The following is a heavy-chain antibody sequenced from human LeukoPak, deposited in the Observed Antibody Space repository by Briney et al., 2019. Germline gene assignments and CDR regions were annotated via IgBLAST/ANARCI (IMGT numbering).Heavy chain of an antibody. CDR3: ARIGERGVYFDY. CDR2: IYHTETT. V-gene: IGHV4-38-2*02. J-gene: IGHJ4*02. Sequence: SETLSLTCTVSDYSISSGRYWGWVRQPPGKGLEWIGNIYHTETTYYNPSLKSRITISVDTSKNQFSLRLSSVTAADTAVYYCARIGERGVYFDYWGQGTLVTVSS. D-gene: IGHD3-16*01. CDR1: DYSISSGRY.